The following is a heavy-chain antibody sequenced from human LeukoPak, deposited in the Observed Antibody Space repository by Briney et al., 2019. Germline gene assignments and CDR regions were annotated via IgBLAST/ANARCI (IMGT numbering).Heavy chain of an antibody. D-gene: IGHD3-10*01. CDR3: ASQSFGELAY. CDR1: GFTFNSYW. V-gene: IGHV3-7*01. Sequence: GGSLRLSCAASGFTFNSYWMSWVRQAPGKGLEWVANIKQDGSEKYYVDSVKGRFTISRDNAKNSLYLQMNSLRAEDTAVYYCASQSFGELAYWGQGTLVTVSS. CDR2: IKQDGSEK. J-gene: IGHJ4*02.